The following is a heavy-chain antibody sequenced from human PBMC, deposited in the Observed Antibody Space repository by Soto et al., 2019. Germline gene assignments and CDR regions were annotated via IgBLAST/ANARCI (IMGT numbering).Heavy chain of an antibody. V-gene: IGHV1-18*01. J-gene: IGHJ5*02. Sequence: QVQLVQSGAEVKKPGASVKVSCKASGYTFTSYGISWVRQAPGQGLEWMGWISAYNGNTNYAQKPQGRVTMTTDTPTTPAYRELSILRSNDTAVYYCAREGEGYFRTNWFAPWGQGTLVTVSS. D-gene: IGHD3-9*01. CDR3: AREGEGYFRTNWFAP. CDR2: ISAYNGNT. CDR1: GYTFTSYG.